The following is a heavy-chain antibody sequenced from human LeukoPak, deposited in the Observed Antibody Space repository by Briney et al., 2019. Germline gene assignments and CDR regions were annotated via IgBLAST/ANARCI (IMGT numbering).Heavy chain of an antibody. V-gene: IGHV3-23*01. CDR1: GFTFSSYA. Sequence: PGGSLRLSCAGSGFTFSSYALGWVRQAPGKGLEWVSVIGGGGGSTYYADSVKGRFTISRDDSKNTLYLQMNSLRAEDTAVYYCARPTGYCSGDSCFAPFDQWGQGTLVTVSS. J-gene: IGHJ4*02. CDR3: ARPTGYCSGDSCFAPFDQ. D-gene: IGHD2-15*01. CDR2: IGGGGGST.